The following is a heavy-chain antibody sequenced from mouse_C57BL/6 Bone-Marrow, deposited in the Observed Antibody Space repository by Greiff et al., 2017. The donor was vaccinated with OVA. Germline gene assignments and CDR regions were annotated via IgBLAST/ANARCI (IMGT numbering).Heavy chain of an antibody. CDR1: GYSFTGYF. J-gene: IGHJ2*01. V-gene: IGHV1-20*01. D-gene: IGHD1-1*01. Sequence: DVQLQESGPELVKPGDSVKISCKASGYSFTGYFMNWVMQSHGKSLEWIGRINPYNGDTFYNQKFKGKATLTVDKSSSTAHMELRSLTSEDSAVYYCARVYYGSSSRYFDYWGQGTTLTVSS. CDR2: INPYNGDT. CDR3: ARVYYGSSSRYFDY.